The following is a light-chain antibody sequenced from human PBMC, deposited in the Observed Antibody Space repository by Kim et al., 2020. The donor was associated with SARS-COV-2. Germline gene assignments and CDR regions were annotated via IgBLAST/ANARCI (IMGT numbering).Light chain of an antibody. CDR3: QQYGALT. CDR1: QSVSSSY. Sequence: EIVLTQSPGTLSLSPGERATLSCRASQSVSSSYLAWYQQKRGQAHRLLIYGASSRATGIPDRFSGSGSGTDFTLTISRLEPEDFAVYFCQQYGALTFGGGTKVDIK. CDR2: GAS. V-gene: IGKV3-20*01. J-gene: IGKJ4*01.